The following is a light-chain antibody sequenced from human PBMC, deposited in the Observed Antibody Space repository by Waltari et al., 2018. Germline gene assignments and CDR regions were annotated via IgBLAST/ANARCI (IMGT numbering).Light chain of an antibody. CDR1: QDIRNY. CDR3: QQYKDLPRT. V-gene: IGKV1-33*01. Sequence: DIQMTQSPSSMSASVGDRVSITCQASQDIRNYLSWYQQKPGKAPKLLIYDASNLETGVPSRFSGSASGTDFTFTISSLQPEDIATYYCQQYKDLPRTFGKGTKVEFK. CDR2: DAS. J-gene: IGKJ1*01.